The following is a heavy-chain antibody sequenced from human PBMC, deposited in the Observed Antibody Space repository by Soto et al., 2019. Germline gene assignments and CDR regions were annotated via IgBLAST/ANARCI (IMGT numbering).Heavy chain of an antibody. J-gene: IGHJ4*02. CDR2: ISSSSSTI. Sequence: GGSLRLSCAASGFTFSSYSMNWVRQAPGKGLEWVSYISSSSSTIYYADSVKGRFTISRDNAKNSLYLQMNSLRDEDRAVYYCARAGDWGRGGGFDYWGQGTLVTVSS. CDR3: ARAGDWGRGGGFDY. V-gene: IGHV3-48*02. D-gene: IGHD2-21*02. CDR1: GFTFSSYS.